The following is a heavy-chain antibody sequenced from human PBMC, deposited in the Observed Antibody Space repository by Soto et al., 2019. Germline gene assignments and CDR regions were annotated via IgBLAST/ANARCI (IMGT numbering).Heavy chain of an antibody. CDR2: ISGSGGST. CDR1: GFTFSSYA. Sequence: GGSLRLSCAASGFTFSSYAMSWVRQAPGKGLEWVSAISGSGGSTYYADSVKGRFTISRDNSKNTLYLQMNSLRAEDTAVYYCAKRGGYYGSGSYSWFDPWGQGTLVTVSS. V-gene: IGHV3-23*01. J-gene: IGHJ5*02. D-gene: IGHD3-10*01. CDR3: AKRGGYYGSGSYSWFDP.